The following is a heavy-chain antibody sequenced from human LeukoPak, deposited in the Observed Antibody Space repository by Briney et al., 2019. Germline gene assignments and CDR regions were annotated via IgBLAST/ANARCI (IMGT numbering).Heavy chain of an antibody. D-gene: IGHD3-10*01. CDR3: AKSKSSYYGSGSDFDY. CDR2: ISGDGGST. Sequence: GGSLRLSCAASGFTFDDYAMHWVRQAPGKGLEWVSLISGDGGSTYYADSVKGRFTISGDNSKNSLYLQMNSLRTEDTALYYCAKSKSSYYGSGSDFDYWGQGTLVTVSS. J-gene: IGHJ4*02. CDR1: GFTFDDYA. V-gene: IGHV3-43*02.